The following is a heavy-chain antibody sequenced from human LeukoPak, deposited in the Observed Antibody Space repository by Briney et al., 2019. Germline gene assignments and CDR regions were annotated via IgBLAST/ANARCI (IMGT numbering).Heavy chain of an antibody. CDR1: GYTFTSYG. J-gene: IGHJ4*02. D-gene: IGHD2-15*01. CDR2: IIRILGIA. CDR3: ASGATRSADY. V-gene: IGHV1-69*04. Sequence: GASVKVSCKASGYTFTSYGISWVRQAPGQGLEWMGRIIRILGIANYAQKFQGRVTITADKSTSTAYMELSSLRSEDTAVYYCASGATRSADYWGQGTLVTVSS.